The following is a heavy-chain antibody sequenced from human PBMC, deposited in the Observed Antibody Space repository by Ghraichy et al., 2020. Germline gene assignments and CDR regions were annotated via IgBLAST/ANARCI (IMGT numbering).Heavy chain of an antibody. J-gene: IGHJ2*01. CDR1: GFTFSSYA. Sequence: GGSLRLSCAASGFTFSSYAMSWVRQAPGKGLEWVSAISGSGGSTYYADSVKGRFTISRDNSKNTLYLQMNSLRAEDTAVYYCAKDGSSGWYDSLVGQYWYFDLWGRGTLVTVSS. V-gene: IGHV3-23*01. CDR3: AKDGSSGWYDSLVGQYWYFDL. CDR2: ISGSGGST. D-gene: IGHD6-19*01.